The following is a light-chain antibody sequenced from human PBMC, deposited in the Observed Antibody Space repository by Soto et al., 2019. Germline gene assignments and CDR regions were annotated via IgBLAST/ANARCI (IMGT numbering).Light chain of an antibody. J-gene: IGLJ2*01. CDR2: DNN. Sequence: QSVLTQPPSVSAAPGQMVTISCSGSTSNIGNNYVSWYRQLPGTAPKLLIYDNNKRPSGIPDRFSGSKSSTSATLGITGLQTGDEADYYCGTWDSSLSAEIFGGGTKLTVL. V-gene: IGLV1-51*01. CDR3: GTWDSSLSAEI. CDR1: TSNIGNNY.